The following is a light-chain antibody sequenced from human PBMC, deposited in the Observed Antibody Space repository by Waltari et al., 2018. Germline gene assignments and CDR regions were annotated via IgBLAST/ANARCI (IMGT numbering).Light chain of an antibody. CDR1: SRDVGAYKY. Sequence: QSALTQPASVSGSPGQSITISCTGTSRDVGAYKYVSWYQPHPGKAPKLRNYEVNKRPSGVSHRLSGSTSGDTASLTISGLQTEDEADYYCSSFTGSSTQVFGTGTEVTVL. CDR3: SSFTGSSTQV. J-gene: IGLJ1*01. V-gene: IGLV2-14*01. CDR2: EVN.